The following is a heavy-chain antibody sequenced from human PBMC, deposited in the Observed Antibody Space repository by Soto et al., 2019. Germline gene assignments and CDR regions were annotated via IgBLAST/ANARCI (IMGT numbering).Heavy chain of an antibody. D-gene: IGHD6-19*01. Sequence: QVQLVESGGGVVQPGKSLRLACTATGFIFRSYGVHWVRQAPGKGLEWVAVISHDGSKAHYADDVNGRFTISRDNAKNTVQLQMNSLRAEDTAVYYCAKQGIEVAGTDYFDYWGQGALVTVAS. CDR1: GFIFRSYG. CDR3: AKQGIEVAGTDYFDY. J-gene: IGHJ4*02. V-gene: IGHV3-30*18. CDR2: ISHDGSKA.